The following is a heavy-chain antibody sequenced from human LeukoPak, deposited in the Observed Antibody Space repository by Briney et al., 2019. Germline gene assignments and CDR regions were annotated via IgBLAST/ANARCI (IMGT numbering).Heavy chain of an antibody. CDR1: GFPISSNY. CDR3: AKNTLPAADYYYYGMDV. D-gene: IGHD2-2*01. J-gene: IGHJ6*02. Sequence: GGSLRLSCAAAGFPISSNYMSWGRQAPGKGLQWVSILYSGGRTYYVDSVKGRFPISRQSSKNTLFLQLNSLRAEDTAVYYCAKNTLPAADYYYYGMDVWGQGTTVTVSS. V-gene: IGHV3-53*04. CDR2: LYSGGRT.